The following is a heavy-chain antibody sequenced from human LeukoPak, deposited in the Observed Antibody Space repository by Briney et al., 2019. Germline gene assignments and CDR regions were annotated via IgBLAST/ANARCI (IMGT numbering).Heavy chain of an antibody. J-gene: IGHJ3*02. V-gene: IGHV3-33*06. CDR3: AKPLETYYYDSLRSGDAFDI. Sequence: GRSLRLSCAASGFTFSSYGMHWVRQAPGKGLEWVAVIWYDGSNKYYADSVKGRFTISRDNSKNTLYLQMNSLRAEDTAVYYCAKPLETYYYDSLRSGDAFDIWGQGTMVTVSS. CDR1: GFTFSSYG. D-gene: IGHD3-22*01. CDR2: IWYDGSNK.